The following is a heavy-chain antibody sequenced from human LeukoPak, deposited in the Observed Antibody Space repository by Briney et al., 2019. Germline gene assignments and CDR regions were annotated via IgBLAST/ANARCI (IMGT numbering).Heavy chain of an antibody. CDR3: AKARYGSGSYPYYFEY. D-gene: IGHD3-10*01. J-gene: IGHJ4*02. Sequence: GGSLRLSCAASGFTFSSYAMSWVRQAPGKGLEWVSAISSSGGSTYYADSVKGRFTISRDNSKNTLYLRMNSLRAEDTAVYYCAKARYGSGSYPYYFEYWGQGTLVTVSS. CDR2: ISSSGGST. CDR1: GFTFSSYA. V-gene: IGHV3-23*01.